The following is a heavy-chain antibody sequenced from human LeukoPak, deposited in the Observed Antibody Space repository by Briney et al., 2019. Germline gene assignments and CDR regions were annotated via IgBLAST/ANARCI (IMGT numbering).Heavy chain of an antibody. CDR3: ARGEYRAFDY. CDR2: IYHSGST. V-gene: IGHV4-34*01. J-gene: IGHJ4*02. CDR1: GGSFSGYY. D-gene: IGHD2/OR15-2a*01. Sequence: SETLSLTCAVYGGSFSGYYWSWIRQPPGKGLEWIGEIYHSGSTNYNPSLKSRVTISVDKSKNQFSLKLSSVTAAGTAVYYCARGEYRAFDYWGQGTLVTVSS.